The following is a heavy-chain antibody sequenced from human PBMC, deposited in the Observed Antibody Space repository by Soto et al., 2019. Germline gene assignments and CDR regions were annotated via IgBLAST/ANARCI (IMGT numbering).Heavy chain of an antibody. J-gene: IGHJ3*02. CDR2: ISGSGGST. Sequence: GGSLRLSCAASGFTFSSYAMSWVRQAPGKGLEWVSVISGSGGSTYYADSVKGRFTISRDNSKNTLYLQMNSLRAEDTVVYYCAKRVSSSWYGEAFDIWGQGTMVTVSS. V-gene: IGHV3-23*01. CDR3: AKRVSSSWYGEAFDI. D-gene: IGHD6-13*01. CDR1: GFTFSSYA.